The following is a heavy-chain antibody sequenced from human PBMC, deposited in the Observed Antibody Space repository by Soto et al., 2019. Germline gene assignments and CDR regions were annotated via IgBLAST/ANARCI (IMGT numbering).Heavy chain of an antibody. D-gene: IGHD2-15*01. CDR1: GGTFSSYA. J-gene: IGHJ6*02. CDR2: IIPIFGTA. CDR3: ARGYCSGGSCYSRLCYYGIDV. V-gene: IGHV1-69*13. Sequence: SVKVPCKASGGTFSSYAISWVRQAPGQGLEWMGGIIPIFGTANYAQKFQGRVTITADESTSTAYMELSSLRSEDTAVYYCARGYCSGGSCYSRLCYYGIDVWGQGTPVTVSS.